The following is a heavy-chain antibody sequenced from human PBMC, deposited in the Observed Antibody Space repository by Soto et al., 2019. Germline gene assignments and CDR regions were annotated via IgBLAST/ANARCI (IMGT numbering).Heavy chain of an antibody. CDR2: IWYDGSNK. CDR3: GRDGALGDTAVVDS. V-gene: IGHV3-33*01. Sequence: QVQLVESGGGVVQPGKSLRLSCAASGFTFSTYGMHWVRQAPGKVLEWVAVIWYDGSNKYHGDSLKGRFTISRDNSKNTLYLQINNLRAEDRAVYYCGRDGALGDTAVVDSWGQGTLVTVSS. D-gene: IGHD5-18*01. CDR1: GFTFSTYG. J-gene: IGHJ4*02.